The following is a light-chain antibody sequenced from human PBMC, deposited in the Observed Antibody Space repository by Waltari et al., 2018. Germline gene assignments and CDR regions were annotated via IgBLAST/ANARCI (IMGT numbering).Light chain of an antibody. CDR1: QSLTVNY. CDR2: AAS. J-gene: IGKJ1*01. V-gene: IGKV3-20*01. CDR3: QQFESAPRT. Sequence: EIVLTQSPDILSLSPGDTATLSCRASQSLTVNYLAWYQKKPGQAPRLLIYAASSRATGVPDRFSGSGSGAHFTLVISRLEPEDFAVYYCQQFESAPRTFGQGTKVEIK.